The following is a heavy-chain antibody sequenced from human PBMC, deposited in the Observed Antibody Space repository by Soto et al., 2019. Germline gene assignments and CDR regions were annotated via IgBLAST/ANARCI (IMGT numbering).Heavy chain of an antibody. J-gene: IGHJ6*01. D-gene: IGHD3-16*01. CDR1: GVTFSSYA. CDR2: ISGSGGST. V-gene: IGHV3-23*01. CDR3: AKGTVMITFGGVRVRYYYSGLHV. Sequence: EGSLRLSCAASGVTFSSYAMSWGRQAPGKGLEWVSAISGSGGSTYYADSVKGRFTISRDNSKNTLYLQMNSLRAEDTAVYYCAKGTVMITFGGVRVRYYYSGLHVWAQGTTVSSSS.